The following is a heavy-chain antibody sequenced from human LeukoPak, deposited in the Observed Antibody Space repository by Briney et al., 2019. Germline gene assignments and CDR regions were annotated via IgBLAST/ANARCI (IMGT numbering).Heavy chain of an antibody. CDR2: ISGSGGST. J-gene: IGHJ4*02. CDR1: GFTFSSYA. Sequence: GGSLRLSCAASGFTFSSYAMSWVRQAPGKGLEWVSAISGSGGSTYYADSVKGRFTISRDNSKNTLYLQMNSLRAEDTAIYYCAKSIYCTNGVCLPFDYWGQGTLVTVSS. D-gene: IGHD2-8*01. V-gene: IGHV3-23*01. CDR3: AKSIYCTNGVCLPFDY.